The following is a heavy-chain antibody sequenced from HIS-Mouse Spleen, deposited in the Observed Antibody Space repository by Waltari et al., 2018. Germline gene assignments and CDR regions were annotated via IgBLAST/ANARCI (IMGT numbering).Heavy chain of an antibody. CDR2: TYYRSKWYN. Sequence: QVQLQQSGPGLVKRSQTLSLPCSISGDNLPTNSASWTRIIKPPSRGLEGLGRTYYRSKWYNDYAVSVKSRITINPDTSKIQFSLQLNSVTPEDTAVYYCARDTSSGSYNWFDPWGQGTLVTVSS. J-gene: IGHJ5*02. CDR3: ARDTSSGSYNWFDP. V-gene: IGHV6-1*01. CDR1: GDNLPTNSAS. D-gene: IGHD1-26*01.